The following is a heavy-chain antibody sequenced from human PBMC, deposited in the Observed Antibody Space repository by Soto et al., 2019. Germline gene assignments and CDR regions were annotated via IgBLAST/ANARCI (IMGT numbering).Heavy chain of an antibody. CDR2: INHSGST. J-gene: IGHJ4*02. CDR3: ARRNYDFWSGYPFDY. CDR1: GGSFSGYY. Sequence: SETLSLTCAVYGGSFSGYYWSWIRQPPGKGLEWIGEINHSGSTNYNPSLKSRVTISVDTSKNQFSLKLSSVTAADTAVYYCARRNYDFWSGYPFDYWGQGTLVTVSS. D-gene: IGHD3-3*01. V-gene: IGHV4-34*01.